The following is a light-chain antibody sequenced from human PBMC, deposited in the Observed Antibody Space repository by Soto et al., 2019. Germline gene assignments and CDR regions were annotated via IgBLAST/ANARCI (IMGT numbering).Light chain of an antibody. CDR3: SSFAGGDSWV. V-gene: IGLV2-8*01. CDR2: AVT. CDR1: SSDIGGYNY. Sequence: QSALTQPPSASGSPGQSVTISCTGTSSDIGGYNYVSWYQQHPGKAPKLMIYAVTTRPSGVPDRFSGSKSGSTASLTVSGLQAEDEADYYCSSFAGGDSWVFGGGTKVTVL. J-gene: IGLJ3*02.